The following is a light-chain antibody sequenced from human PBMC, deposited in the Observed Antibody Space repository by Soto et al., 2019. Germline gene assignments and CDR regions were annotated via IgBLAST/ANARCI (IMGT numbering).Light chain of an antibody. CDR2: GAS. J-gene: IGKJ1*01. V-gene: IGKV3-20*01. CDR1: QSVTSSY. CDR3: QQYGNSPRT. Sequence: EVMLTQSPASLSLSPGERATLSCRASQSVTSSYLAWYQQKPGQAPRLLIYGASSRATGIPDRFSGSGSGTDFTLTISSLEPEDFAVYYCQQYGNSPRTFGQGTKVDIK.